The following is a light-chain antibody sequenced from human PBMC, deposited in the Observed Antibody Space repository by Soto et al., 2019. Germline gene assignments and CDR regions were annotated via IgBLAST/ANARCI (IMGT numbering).Light chain of an antibody. CDR1: SSDVGDYSF. J-gene: IGLJ2*01. CDR3: CSYAANFLV. CDR2: DVS. V-gene: IGLV2-11*01. Sequence: QSVLTQPRSVSGSPGQSVAISCTGTSSDVGDYSFVSWYQQQPGKAPKLMIYDVSKRPSGVPDRFSGSQSGNTASRIISGLQSGDEADYCCCSYAANFLVLGGGTQLPV.